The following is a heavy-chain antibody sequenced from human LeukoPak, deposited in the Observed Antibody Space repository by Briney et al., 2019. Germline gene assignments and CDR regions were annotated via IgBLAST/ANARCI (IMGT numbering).Heavy chain of an antibody. V-gene: IGHV3-66*01. D-gene: IGHD3-22*01. Sequence: GGSLRLSCAASGFTFSSYGMHWVRQAPGKGLEWVSVIYSDGSTYYADSVKGRFTISRDNSKNTLYLQINSLRAEDTAVYYCARDYNYYHSSGYWYYFDYWGQGTLVTVSS. J-gene: IGHJ4*02. CDR1: GFTFSSYG. CDR2: IYSDGST. CDR3: ARDYNYYHSSGYWYYFDY.